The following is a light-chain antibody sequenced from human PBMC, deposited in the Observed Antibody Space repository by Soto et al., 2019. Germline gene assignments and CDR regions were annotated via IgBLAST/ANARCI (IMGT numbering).Light chain of an antibody. Sequence: DIQMTQSPSSLSASVGDRVTITCRASQDIRNSLAWYQQKPGKVPKLLISAASTLQPRVPSRFSGSGSGTAFTLTISSLQPEDVATYYCQKYNGAPLTFGGGTKVEIK. J-gene: IGKJ4*01. V-gene: IGKV1-27*01. CDR2: AAS. CDR3: QKYNGAPLT. CDR1: QDIRNS.